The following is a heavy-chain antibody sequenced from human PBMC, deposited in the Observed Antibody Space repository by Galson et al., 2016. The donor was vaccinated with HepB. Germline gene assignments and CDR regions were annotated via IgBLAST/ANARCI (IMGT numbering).Heavy chain of an antibody. J-gene: IGHJ4*02. CDR1: GFAFRSFS. CDR2: INADGSWR. V-gene: IGHV3-7*01. CDR3: ARDPAFGALDY. Sequence: SLRLSCAASGFAFRSFSVQWVRQAPGKGLEWVADINADGSWRAYMDSVKGRFTISRDNVNNLLYLQMSGLRVEDTALYFCARDPAFGALDYWGQGALVTVSS. D-gene: IGHD3-10*01.